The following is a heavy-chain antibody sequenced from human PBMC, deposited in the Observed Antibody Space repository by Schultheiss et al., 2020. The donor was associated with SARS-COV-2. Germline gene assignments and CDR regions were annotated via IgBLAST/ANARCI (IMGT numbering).Heavy chain of an antibody. CDR2: MNPNSGNT. V-gene: IGHV1-8*01. CDR3: ARAKIPVVVITYFDY. D-gene: IGHD3-22*01. CDR1: GYTFTSYD. Sequence: ASVKVSCKASGYTFTSYDINWVRQATGQGLEWMGWMNPNSGNTGYAQKFQGRVTMTRDTSISTAYMELSRLRSDDTAVYYCARAKIPVVVITYFDYWGQGTLVTVSS. J-gene: IGHJ4*02.